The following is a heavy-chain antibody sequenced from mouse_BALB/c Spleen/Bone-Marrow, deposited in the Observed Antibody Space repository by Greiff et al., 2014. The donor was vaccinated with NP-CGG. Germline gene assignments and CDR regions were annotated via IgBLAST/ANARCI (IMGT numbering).Heavy chain of an antibody. CDR2: ISNGGGST. Sequence: EVQLVESGGGLVKPGGSLKLSCAPSGFTFSDYYMYWVRQTPGKRLEWVAYISNGGGSTYYPDTVEGRFTISRDNAKNTLYLQMSRLKSEDTAMYYCARRRSLYYAMDYWGQGTSVTVSS. J-gene: IGHJ4*01. V-gene: IGHV5-12*01. D-gene: IGHD1-1*01. CDR1: GFTFSDYY. CDR3: ARRRSLYYAMDY.